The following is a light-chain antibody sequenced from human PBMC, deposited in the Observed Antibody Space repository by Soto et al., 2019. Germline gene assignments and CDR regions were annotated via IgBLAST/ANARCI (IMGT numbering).Light chain of an antibody. V-gene: IGLV2-14*01. CDR3: ISDRGSDTSYV. J-gene: IGLJ1*01. CDR1: SSDIGSYNY. CDR2: EVR. Sequence: QSALTQPASVSGSPGQSITISCTGTSSDIGSYNYVAWYQQFPGKTPKLIIYEVRNRPSGVSFRFSGSKSGNTASLTISGLQAEDEADYYCISDRGSDTSYVFGTGTKLTV.